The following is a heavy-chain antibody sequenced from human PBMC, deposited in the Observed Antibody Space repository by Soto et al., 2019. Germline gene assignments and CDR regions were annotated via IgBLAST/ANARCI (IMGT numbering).Heavy chain of an antibody. J-gene: IGHJ6*02. D-gene: IGHD2-15*01. CDR2: INPSGGST. Sequence: GASVKVSCKASGYTFTSYFMHWVRQAPGQGLEWMGIINPSGGSTSYAQKFQGRVTMTRDTSTSTVYMELSSLRSEDTAVYYCARDLVVVAATPGRYYYYYGMDGWGQGTTVTVSS. CDR1: GYTFTSYF. CDR3: ARDLVVVAATPGRYYYYYGMDG. V-gene: IGHV1-46*01.